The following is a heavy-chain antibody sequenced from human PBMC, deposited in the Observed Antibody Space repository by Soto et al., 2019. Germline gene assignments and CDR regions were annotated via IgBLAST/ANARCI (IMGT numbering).Heavy chain of an antibody. CDR3: ARGAGYSSGWYGLDYYYGMDV. CDR1: GDSVSSNSAA. J-gene: IGHJ6*02. D-gene: IGHD6-19*01. Sequence: SQTLSLTCAISGDSVSSNSAAWNWIRQSPSRGLEWLGRTYYRSKWYNDYAVSVKSRITINPDTSKNQFSLQLNSVTHEDTAVYYCARGAGYSSGWYGLDYYYGMDVWGQGTTVTVSS. CDR2: TYYRSKWYN. V-gene: IGHV6-1*01.